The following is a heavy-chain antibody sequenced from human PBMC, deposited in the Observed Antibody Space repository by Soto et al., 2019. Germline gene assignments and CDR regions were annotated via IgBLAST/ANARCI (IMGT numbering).Heavy chain of an antibody. CDR3: ARVSSGWYYFDY. D-gene: IGHD6-19*01. CDR2: IYYSGST. J-gene: IGHJ4*02. V-gene: IGHV4-39*01. Sequence: SETLSLTCTVSGGSISSSSYYWGWIRQPPGKGLEWIGSIYYSGSTYYNPSLKSRVTISVDTSKNQFSLKLRSVTAADTAVYYCARVSSGWYYFDYWGQGTLVTVSS. CDR1: GGSISSSSYY.